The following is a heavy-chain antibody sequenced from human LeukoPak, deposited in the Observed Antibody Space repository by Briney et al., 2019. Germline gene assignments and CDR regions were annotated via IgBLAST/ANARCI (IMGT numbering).Heavy chain of an antibody. V-gene: IGHV3-23*01. Sequence: GGSLRLSCEASGFTFTSYPMYWVRQAPGKGLEWVSGISRPDGRVHYADYVKGRFTISRDNTKNTLYLQITGLRAEGTARYFFARSAVPGGYSEDGFDMWGEGTMITVSS. CDR3: ARSAVPGGYSEDGFDM. CDR2: ISRPDGRV. J-gene: IGHJ3*02. D-gene: IGHD3-22*01. CDR1: GFTFTSYP.